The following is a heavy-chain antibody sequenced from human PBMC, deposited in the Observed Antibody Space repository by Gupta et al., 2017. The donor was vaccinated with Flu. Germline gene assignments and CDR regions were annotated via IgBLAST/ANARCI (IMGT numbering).Heavy chain of an antibody. CDR2: IASDGSHK. V-gene: IGHV3-30*18. CDR3: AKDGQWTASCPYYCYYMDV. D-gene: IGHD2-2*01. Sequence: QMQLVASVGGVVRFGTSLRLSGAASGFTFGSSGMHWVRQAPGKGLEWVGDIASDGSHKEYAESVRGRVTISREKAKNTLSLEMESQRVEETAVYYGAKDGQWTASCPYYCYYMDVGGKGNTVTVCS. CDR1: GFTFGSSG. J-gene: IGHJ6*03.